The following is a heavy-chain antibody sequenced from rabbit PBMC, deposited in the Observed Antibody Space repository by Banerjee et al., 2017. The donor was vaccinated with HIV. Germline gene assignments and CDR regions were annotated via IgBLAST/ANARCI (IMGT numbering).Heavy chain of an antibody. Sequence: QEQLEESGGGLVKPGGTLTLTCKASGIDFSTYYYMCWVRQAPGKGLEWIGCINAGSSGSTYYASWAKGRFTISKTSSTTVTLQMTSLTAADTATYFCARDSSGWPAYDMALWGPGTLVTVS. CDR3: ARDSSGWPAYDMAL. D-gene: IGHD4-1*01. CDR2: INAGSSGST. CDR1: GIDFSTYYY. J-gene: IGHJ6*01. V-gene: IGHV1S45*01.